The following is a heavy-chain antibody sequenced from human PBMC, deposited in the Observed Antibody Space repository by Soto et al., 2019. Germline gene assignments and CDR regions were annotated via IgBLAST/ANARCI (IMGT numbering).Heavy chain of an antibody. Sequence: PSETLSLTCAVSSGSISSSNWWSWVRQPPGKGLEWIGEIYHSGSTNYNPSLKSRVTISVDKSKNQFSLKLSSVTAADTAVYYCARVCSGGSCLDYWGQGTLVTVPQ. CDR3: ARVCSGGSCLDY. D-gene: IGHD2-15*01. V-gene: IGHV4-4*02. J-gene: IGHJ4*02. CDR1: SGSISSSNW. CDR2: IYHSGST.